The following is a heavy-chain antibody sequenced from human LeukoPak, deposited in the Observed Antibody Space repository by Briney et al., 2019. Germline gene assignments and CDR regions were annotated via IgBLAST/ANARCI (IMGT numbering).Heavy chain of an antibody. Sequence: SETLSLTCAVSGGSISRYYWSWIRQPPGKRLEWIGYVYSGGSTNYNPSLKSRVTISLDTSKKQFSLKLSSVTAADTAMYYCARGGYYYDSSGYYPDYWGQGTLVTVSS. CDR1: GGSISRYY. CDR3: ARGGYYYDSSGYYPDY. J-gene: IGHJ4*02. V-gene: IGHV4-59*01. CDR2: VYSGGST. D-gene: IGHD3-22*01.